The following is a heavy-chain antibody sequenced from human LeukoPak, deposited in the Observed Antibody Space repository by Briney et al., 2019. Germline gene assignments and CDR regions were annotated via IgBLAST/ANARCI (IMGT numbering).Heavy chain of an antibody. D-gene: IGHD1-26*01. Sequence: SETLSLTCAVYSGSFSGYYWSWIRQPPGKGLEWIGEINHSGSTNYNPSLKSRVTISVDTSKNQFSLKLSSVTAADTAVYYCARATAGSYFYYYYYGMDVWGQGTTVTVSS. V-gene: IGHV4-34*01. CDR3: ARATAGSYFYYYYYGMDV. CDR1: SGSFSGYY. CDR2: INHSGST. J-gene: IGHJ6*02.